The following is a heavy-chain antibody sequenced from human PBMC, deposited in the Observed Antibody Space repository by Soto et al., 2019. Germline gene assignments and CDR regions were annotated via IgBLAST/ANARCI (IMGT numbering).Heavy chain of an antibody. CDR3: ARVPVAGTPLFDY. CDR2: IYYSGST. CDR1: GGSISSSGYY. J-gene: IGHJ4*02. D-gene: IGHD6-19*01. V-gene: IGHV4-31*03. Sequence: QVQLQESGPGLVKPSQTLSLTCTVSGGSISSSGYYWSWIRQHPGKGLEWIGYIYYSGSTYYNPSIRSRVTISVDTSKNQFSLKLSSVTAADTAVYYCARVPVAGTPLFDYWGQGTLVTVSS.